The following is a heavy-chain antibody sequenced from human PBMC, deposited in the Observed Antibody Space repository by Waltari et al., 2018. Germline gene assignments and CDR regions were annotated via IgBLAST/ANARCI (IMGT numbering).Heavy chain of an antibody. D-gene: IGHD7-27*01. CDR3: TTLDAPWGG. CDR2: IQSKERGEAT. J-gene: IGHJ4*02. Sequence: EVEMVESGGASVKPGESLRLSCVASGFTFPPAWLTWVRQVPGRGLEWIGRIQSKERGEATDFAAPVKGRFSISRDDSRNTVSLQMNNLKAEDTGIYYCTTLDAPWGGWGQGTLVTVSS. CDR1: GFTFPPAW. V-gene: IGHV3-15*02.